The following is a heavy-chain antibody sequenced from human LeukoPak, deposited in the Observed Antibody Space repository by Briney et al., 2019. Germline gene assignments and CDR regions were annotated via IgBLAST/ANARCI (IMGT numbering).Heavy chain of an antibody. CDR1: GYTFTSYY. J-gene: IGHJ3*02. Sequence: ASAKVSCKASGYTFTSYYMHWVRQAPGQGLEWMGIINPSGGSTSYAQKFQGRVTILVDTSKNQFSLKLTSVTAADTAVYYCARDGEMSTGYAFDIWGQGTMVTVSS. V-gene: IGHV1-46*01. CDR2: INPSGGST. D-gene: IGHD5-24*01. CDR3: ARDGEMSTGYAFDI.